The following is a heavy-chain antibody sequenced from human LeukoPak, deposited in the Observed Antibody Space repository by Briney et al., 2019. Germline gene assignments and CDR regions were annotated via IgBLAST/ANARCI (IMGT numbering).Heavy chain of an antibody. CDR3: AKRLAVPGPYFDY. CDR1: GGSISSYY. Sequence: SETLSLTCTVSGGSISSYYWSWIRQPPGKGLEWIGYIYYSGSTNYNPSLKSRVTISVDTSKNQFSLKLSSVTAADTAVYYCAKRLAVPGPYFDYWGQGTLVTVSS. CDR2: IYYSGST. V-gene: IGHV4-59*01. D-gene: IGHD6-19*01. J-gene: IGHJ4*02.